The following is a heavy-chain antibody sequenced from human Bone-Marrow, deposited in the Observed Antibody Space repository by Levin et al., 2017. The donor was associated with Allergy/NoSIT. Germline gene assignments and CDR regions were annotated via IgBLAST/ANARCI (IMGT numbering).Heavy chain of an antibody. CDR1: GGSISTFY. CDR2: IYDSGST. CDR3: ARASSGWYGKFDF. D-gene: IGHD6-19*01. Sequence: SQTLSLPCTVSGGSISTFYWSWLRQSPGKGMEWIGYIYDSGSTNYNPSLKSRVIMSVDTSKNQFSLKLSAVTAADTAVYFCARASSGWYGKFDFWGQGTLVTVAS. J-gene: IGHJ4*02. V-gene: IGHV4-59*01.